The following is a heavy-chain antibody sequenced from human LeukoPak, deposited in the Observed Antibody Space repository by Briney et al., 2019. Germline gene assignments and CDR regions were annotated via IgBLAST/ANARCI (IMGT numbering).Heavy chain of an antibody. CDR2: ITSTSSYI. J-gene: IGHJ3*02. D-gene: IGHD2-2*01. CDR3: ASFIVVVPAAMGAFDI. CDR1: GFTFSNYN. V-gene: IGHV3-21*01. Sequence: GGSLRLSCAASGFTFSNYNMNWVRQAPGKGLEWVSSITSTSSYIYYADSVKGRFTISRDNAKNSLYLQMNSLRAEDTAVYYCASFIVVVPAAMGAFDIWGQGTMVTVSS.